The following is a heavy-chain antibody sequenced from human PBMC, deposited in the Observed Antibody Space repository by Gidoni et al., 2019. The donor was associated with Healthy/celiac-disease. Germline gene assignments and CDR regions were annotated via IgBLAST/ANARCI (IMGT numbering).Heavy chain of an antibody. CDR2: ISGSGGST. V-gene: IGHV3-23*01. CDR3: AKVHALGWFYYYGMDV. Sequence: EVQLLESGGGLVQPGGSLRLSCAASGFTFSSYAMSWVRQAPGKGLEWVSAISGSGGSTYYADSVKGRFTISRDNSKNTLYLQMNSLRAEDTAVYYCAKVHALGWFYYYGMDVWGQGTTVTVSS. J-gene: IGHJ6*02. CDR1: GFTFSSYA. D-gene: IGHD3-3*01.